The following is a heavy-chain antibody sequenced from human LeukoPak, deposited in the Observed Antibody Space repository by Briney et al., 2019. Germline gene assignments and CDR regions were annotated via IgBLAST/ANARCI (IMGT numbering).Heavy chain of an antibody. Sequence: GGSLRLSCAASGFTFGNYWMHWVRQAPGKGLVWVSRIKTEGKSTFYADSGKGRFTIPRDNAKNTMYLQMNSLRVEDTAVYYCVSDTALGYWGQGTLVTVSS. CDR1: GFTFGNYW. D-gene: IGHD5-18*01. V-gene: IGHV3-74*01. CDR2: IKTEGKST. CDR3: VSDTALGY. J-gene: IGHJ4*02.